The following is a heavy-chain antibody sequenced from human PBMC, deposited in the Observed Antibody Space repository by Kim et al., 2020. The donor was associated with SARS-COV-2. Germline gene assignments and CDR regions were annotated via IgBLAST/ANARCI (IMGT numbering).Heavy chain of an antibody. CDR2: ISWNSGSI. Sequence: GGSLRLSCAASGFTFDDYAMHWVRQAPGKGLEWVSGISWNSGSIGYADSVKGRFTISRDNAKNSLYLQMNSLRAEDTALYYCAKDIDDSSGYYWGYFDYWGQGTLVTVSS. J-gene: IGHJ4*02. D-gene: IGHD3-22*01. CDR1: GFTFDDYA. V-gene: IGHV3-9*01. CDR3: AKDIDDSSGYYWGYFDY.